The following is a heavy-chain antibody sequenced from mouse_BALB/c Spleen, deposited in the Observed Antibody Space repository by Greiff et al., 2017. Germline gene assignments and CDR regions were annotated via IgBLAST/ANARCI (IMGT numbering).Heavy chain of an antibody. J-gene: IGHJ3*01. CDR3: AGAYYGNPWFAY. Sequence: EVQRVESGPSLVKPSQTLSLTCSVTGDSITSGYWNWIRKFPGNKLEYMGYISYSGSTYYNPSLKSRISITRDTSKNQYYLQLNSVTTEDTATYYCAGAYYGNPWFAYWGQGTLVTVSA. V-gene: IGHV3-8*02. CDR1: GDSITSGY. CDR2: ISYSGST. D-gene: IGHD2-10*01.